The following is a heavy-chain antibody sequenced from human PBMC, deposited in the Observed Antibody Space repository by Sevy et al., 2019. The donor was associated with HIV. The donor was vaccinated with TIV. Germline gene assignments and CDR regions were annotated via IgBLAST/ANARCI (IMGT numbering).Heavy chain of an antibody. D-gene: IGHD3-22*01. CDR2: IYPGDSDT. CDR1: GYSFTSYW. CDR3: ARHRAYYYDSSGYTDNDAFDI. J-gene: IGHJ3*02. Sequence: GESLKISCKGSGYSFTSYWIGWVRQMPGKGLEWMGIIYPGDSDTRYSPSFQGRVTISADKSISTAYLQWSSLKASDTAMYYCARHRAYYYDSSGYTDNDAFDIWGQGTMVTVSS. V-gene: IGHV5-51*01.